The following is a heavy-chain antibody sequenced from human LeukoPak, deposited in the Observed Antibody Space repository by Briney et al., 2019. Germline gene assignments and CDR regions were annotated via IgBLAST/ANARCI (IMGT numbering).Heavy chain of an antibody. V-gene: IGHV4-39*01. CDR2: IYYSGST. D-gene: IGHD5-18*01. J-gene: IGHJ4*02. CDR3: ARRRYSYGYAGYYFDY. Sequence: SETLSLTCTVSGGSISSSSYYWGWIRQPPGTGLEWIGSIYYSGSTYYNPSLKSRVTISVDTSKNQFSLKLSSVTAADTAVYYCARRRYSYGYAGYYFDYWGQGTLVTVSS. CDR1: GGSISSSSYY.